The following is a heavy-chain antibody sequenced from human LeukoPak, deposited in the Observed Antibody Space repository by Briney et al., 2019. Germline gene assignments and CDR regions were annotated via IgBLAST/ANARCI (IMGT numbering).Heavy chain of an antibody. CDR1: GFTFSSYS. D-gene: IGHD6-19*01. Sequence: PGGSLRLSCAASGFTFSSYSMNWVRQAPGKGLEWVPSISSSSSYIYYADSVKGRFTISRDNAKNSLYLQMNSLRAEGTAVYYCASVAKAVAGTLDYWGQGTLVTVSS. V-gene: IGHV3-21*01. CDR3: ASVAKAVAGTLDY. CDR2: ISSSSSYI. J-gene: IGHJ4*02.